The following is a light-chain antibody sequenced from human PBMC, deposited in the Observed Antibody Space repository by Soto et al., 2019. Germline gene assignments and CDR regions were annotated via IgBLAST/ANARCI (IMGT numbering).Light chain of an antibody. Sequence: QSALTQPACVSGSPGQSITISCSGTSRDVGGYSYVSWYQQHPGKAPKLMIYDVNNRPSGVSDRFSGSKSGNTASLTISGLQAEDESDYYCSSFTSYSTLVFGGGTKLTV. CDR3: SSFTSYSTLV. V-gene: IGLV2-14*03. CDR2: DVN. CDR1: SRDVGGYSY. J-gene: IGLJ2*01.